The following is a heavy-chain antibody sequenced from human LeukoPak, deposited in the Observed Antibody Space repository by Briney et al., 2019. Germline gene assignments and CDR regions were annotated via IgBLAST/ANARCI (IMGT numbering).Heavy chain of an antibody. CDR1: GYTLTELS. D-gene: IGHD2-2*03. J-gene: IGHJ5*02. CDR3: ATGYCGSTSCYGGLRDWFDP. V-gene: IGHV1-24*01. CDR2: FDPEDGET. Sequence: ASVKVSCKVSGYTLTELSMHWVRQAPGKRLEWMGGFDPEDGETIYAQKFQGRVTMTEDTSTDTAYMELSSLRSEDTAVYYCATGYCGSTSCYGGLRDWFDPWGQGTLVTVSS.